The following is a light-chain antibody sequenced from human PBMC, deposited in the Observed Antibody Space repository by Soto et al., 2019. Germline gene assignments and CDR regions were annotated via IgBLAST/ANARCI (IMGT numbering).Light chain of an antibody. CDR3: QQSYSMSYS. J-gene: IGKJ2*01. V-gene: IGKV3-15*01. CDR1: QSVSSN. CDR2: GAS. Sequence: EIMMTQSPSTLSVSPGERAALSWRASQSVSSNLAWYQQKPGQAPRLLIYGASTRDTGIPARFSGSGSGTEFTLTINSLQPEDFATYYCQQSYSMSYSFGQGTKVDIK.